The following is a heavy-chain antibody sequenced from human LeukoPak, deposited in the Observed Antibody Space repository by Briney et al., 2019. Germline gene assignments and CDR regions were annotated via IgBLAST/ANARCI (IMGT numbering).Heavy chain of an antibody. CDR1: GYTFTSYD. CDR3: ARGGSSWYRGSCQH. J-gene: IGHJ1*01. CDR2: IKPSGGST. V-gene: IGHV1-46*01. D-gene: IGHD6-13*01. Sequence: AAVKVFCKASGYTFTSYDMHWVRQAPGQGLEWMGIIKPSGGSTSYAQIFKGRLTMTRDPYTRTVYMGLSSLRSEDTAVYYCARGGSSWYRGSCQHWRQGTLVTVSS.